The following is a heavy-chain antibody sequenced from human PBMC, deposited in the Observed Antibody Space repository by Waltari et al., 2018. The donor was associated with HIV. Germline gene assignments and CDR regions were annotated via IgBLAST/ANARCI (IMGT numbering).Heavy chain of an antibody. D-gene: IGHD6-19*01. CDR3: ARHGVPVAGKWYFDY. Sequence: EVQLVESGGGLIQPGGSLRRPCGVSGFTVSTSFVSWVRLAPGNGLEWVSISQMDGHTYYEDSVKGRFTISRDNSKNTLHLQMYSLRAEDTAMYYCARHGVPVAGKWYFDYWGQGTLVTVSS. CDR2: SQMDGHT. J-gene: IGHJ4*02. CDR1: GFTVSTSF. V-gene: IGHV3-53*01.